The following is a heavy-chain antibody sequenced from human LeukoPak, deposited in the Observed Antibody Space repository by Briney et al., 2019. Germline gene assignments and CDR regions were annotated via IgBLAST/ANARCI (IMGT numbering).Heavy chain of an antibody. Sequence: GGSLRLSCAASGFTFSSYAMSWVRQAPGKGLEWVSAIRGSGGSTYYADSVKGRFTISRDNSKNTLYLQMNSLRAEDTAVYYCAKASPSYCSGGSCYPGRAFDIWGQGTMVTVSS. CDR1: GFTFSSYA. V-gene: IGHV3-23*01. D-gene: IGHD2-15*01. J-gene: IGHJ3*02. CDR3: AKASPSYCSGGSCYPGRAFDI. CDR2: IRGSGGST.